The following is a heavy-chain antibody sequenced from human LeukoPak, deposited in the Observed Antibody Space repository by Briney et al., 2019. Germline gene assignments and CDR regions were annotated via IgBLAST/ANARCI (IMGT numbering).Heavy chain of an antibody. J-gene: IGHJ4*02. CDR1: GFTFSAYG. Sequence: PGGSLRLSCAASGFTFSAYGMHWVRQAPGKGLEWVAFMSYNGRNKYYADSVKGRFTISRDSSKNTLYLQMDSLRAEDTAVYYCANGPMITFGGLTEREFDYWGQGTLVTVSS. D-gene: IGHD3-16*01. V-gene: IGHV3-33*05. CDR2: MSYNGRNK. CDR3: ANGPMITFGGLTEREFDY.